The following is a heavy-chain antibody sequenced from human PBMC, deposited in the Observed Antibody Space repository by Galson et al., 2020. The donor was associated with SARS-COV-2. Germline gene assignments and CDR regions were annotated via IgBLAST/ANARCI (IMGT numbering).Heavy chain of an antibody. Sequence: ETSETLSLTCTVSGGSISSYYWSWIRPPPGKGLEWIGYIYYSGGTNYNPSLKSRVTISVDTSKTQFPLKLSSVTAADTAVYYCARQDCTNGVCQGWFDPWGQGTLVTVSS. J-gene: IGHJ5*02. V-gene: IGHV4-59*08. CDR1: GGSISSYY. CDR3: ARQDCTNGVCQGWFDP. CDR2: IYYSGGT. D-gene: IGHD2-8*01.